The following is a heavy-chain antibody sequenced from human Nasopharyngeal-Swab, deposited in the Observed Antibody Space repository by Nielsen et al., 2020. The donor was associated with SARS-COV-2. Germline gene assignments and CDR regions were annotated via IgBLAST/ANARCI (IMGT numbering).Heavy chain of an antibody. D-gene: IGHD2-15*01. CDR2: INTYNGDT. J-gene: IGHJ5*02. CDR3: ARPNYCNGRGCYGATHNWFDP. CDR1: GYTFTSYG. V-gene: IGHV1-18*04. Sequence: ASVKVSCKASGYTFTSYGISWVRQAPGQGLEWMGWINTYNGDTNYEQNFQGRVTVTTDTSTSTAYMELRSLRSDDTAVYYCARPNYCNGRGCYGATHNWFDPWGQGTLVTVSS.